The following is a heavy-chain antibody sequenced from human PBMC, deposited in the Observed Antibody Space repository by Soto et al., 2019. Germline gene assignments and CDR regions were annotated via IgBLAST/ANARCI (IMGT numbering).Heavy chain of an antibody. J-gene: IGHJ6*02. CDR1: GFTFSSYA. CDR3: AREYSSSSGSDYYYYGKDV. CDR2: ISYDGSNK. V-gene: IGHV3-30-3*01. Sequence: GGSLRLSCAASGFTFSSYAMHWVRQAPGKGLEWVAVISYDGSNKYYADSVKGRFTISRDNSKNTLYLQMNSLRAEDTAVYYCAREYSSSSGSDYYYYGKDVWGQGTTVTVSS. D-gene: IGHD6-6*01.